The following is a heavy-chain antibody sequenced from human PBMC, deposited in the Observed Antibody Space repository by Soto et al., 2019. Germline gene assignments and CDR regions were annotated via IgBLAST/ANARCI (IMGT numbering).Heavy chain of an antibody. D-gene: IGHD3-22*01. CDR2: ISYDGSNK. J-gene: IGHJ4*02. CDR1: EFTFSSYA. Sequence: QVQLVESGGGVVQPGRSLRLSCAASEFTFSSYAMHWVRQAPGKGLEWVAVISYDGSNKYYADSVKGRFTISRENSKNTLYLQMNSLRAEDTAVYYCARHSGVDSSSFDYWGQGTLVTVSS. V-gene: IGHV3-30-3*01. CDR3: ARHSGVDSSSFDY.